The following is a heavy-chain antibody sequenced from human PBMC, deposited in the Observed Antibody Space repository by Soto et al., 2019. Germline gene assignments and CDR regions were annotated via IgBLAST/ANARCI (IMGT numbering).Heavy chain of an antibody. V-gene: IGHV1-69*01. CDR3: STSVYCSTTRCYYYYGLDV. D-gene: IGHD2-2*01. CDR2: IIPIFGTE. J-gene: IGHJ6*02. CDR1: GGTFSSHS. Sequence: QVQLVQSGAEVKKPGSSVKVSCKVSGGTFSSHSINWVRQAPGQGPEWMGGIIPIFGTENYAQKFQGRVTITADDSTSTASMELISMPSDDTALYYCSTSVYCSTTRCYYYYGLDVWGQGTTVIVSS.